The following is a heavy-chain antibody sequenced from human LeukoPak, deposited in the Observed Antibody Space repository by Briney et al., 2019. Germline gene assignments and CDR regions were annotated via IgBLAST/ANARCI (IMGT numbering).Heavy chain of an antibody. CDR3: AKVPLGGYSYGWAPFDY. V-gene: IGHV1-2*02. CDR2: IDPNSGGT. Sequence: GASEKVSCKASGYTFTGYFMHWVRQAPGQGFEWMGWIDPNSGGTNYAQNFQGRVTMTRDTSISTAYMELSRLRSDDTAVYYCAKVPLGGYSYGWAPFDYWGQGTLVTVSS. CDR1: GYTFTGYF. J-gene: IGHJ4*02. D-gene: IGHD5-18*01.